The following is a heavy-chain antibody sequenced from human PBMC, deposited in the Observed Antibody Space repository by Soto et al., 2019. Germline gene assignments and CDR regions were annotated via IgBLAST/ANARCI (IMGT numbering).Heavy chain of an antibody. D-gene: IGHD6-19*01. CDR2: INHSGST. CDR1: GGSFSGYY. J-gene: IGHJ6*02. CDR3: ARVRVAAVAGTDYYYGMDV. V-gene: IGHV4-34*01. Sequence: QVQLQQWGAGLLKPSETLSLTCAVYGGSFSGYYWSWIRQPPGKGLEWIGEINHSGSTNYNPSLKRRVPISVDTSKNQFSLKLSSVTAADTAVYYCARVRVAAVAGTDYYYGMDVWGQGTTVTVSS.